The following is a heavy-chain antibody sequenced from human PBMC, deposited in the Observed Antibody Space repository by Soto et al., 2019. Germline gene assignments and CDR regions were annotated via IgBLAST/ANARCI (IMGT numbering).Heavy chain of an antibody. D-gene: IGHD5-18*01. CDR2: IWYDGSNK. V-gene: IGHV3-33*01. CDR3: ARDGPRPIQLWFPGSDYYYGMDV. J-gene: IGHJ6*02. Sequence: GGSLRLSCAASGFTFSSYGMHWVRQAPGKGLEWVAVIWYDGSNKYYADSVKGRFTISRDNSKNTLYLQMNSLRAEDTAVYYCARDGPRPIQLWFPGSDYYYGMDVWGQGTTVTVSS. CDR1: GFTFSSYG.